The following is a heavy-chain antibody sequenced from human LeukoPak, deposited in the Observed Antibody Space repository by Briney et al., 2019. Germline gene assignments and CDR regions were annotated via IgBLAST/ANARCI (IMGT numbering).Heavy chain of an antibody. D-gene: IGHD3-10*01. V-gene: IGHV1-69*06. CDR2: IIPIFGTA. Sequence: SLKVSCKASGGTFSSYAISWVRQAPRQGLEWGGGIIPIFGTANYAQKFQGRVTITADKSTSTAYLELSSLTSEDTAVYYCAREYYYGSGKSATFFDYWGQGTLVTVSS. CDR3: AREYYYGSGKSATFFDY. J-gene: IGHJ4*02. CDR1: GGTFSSYA.